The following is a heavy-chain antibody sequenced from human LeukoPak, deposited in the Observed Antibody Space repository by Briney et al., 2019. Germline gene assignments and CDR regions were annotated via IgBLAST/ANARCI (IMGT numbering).Heavy chain of an antibody. CDR1: GGSFSGYY. CDR3: ARDAYYYECSDYYILGY. CDR2: INNGGST. D-gene: IGHD3-22*01. J-gene: IGHJ4*02. V-gene: IGHV4-34*01. Sequence: WGTLSLTCAVYGGSFSGYYWSWIRQPPGKGLEWIGEINNGGSTNYNPSLKSRVTISVDTSKNQFSLKLSPVTAADTAVYYCARDAYYYECSDYYILGYWGQGTLVTVSS.